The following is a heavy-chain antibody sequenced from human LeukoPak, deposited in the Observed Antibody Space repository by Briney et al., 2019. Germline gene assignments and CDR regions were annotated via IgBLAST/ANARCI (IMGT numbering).Heavy chain of an antibody. Sequence: GGSLRLSCTASGFTFGDYSMNWVRQPPGKGLEWVSAISGSGDNTYYADSVKGRFTISRDKSMNTLYLQMNSLRDEDTAVYYCAKGLRGPAAGTDYFDYWGQGTLVTVSS. J-gene: IGHJ4*02. V-gene: IGHV3-23*01. CDR1: GFTFGDYS. CDR3: AKGLRGPAAGTDYFDY. D-gene: IGHD6-13*01. CDR2: ISGSGDNT.